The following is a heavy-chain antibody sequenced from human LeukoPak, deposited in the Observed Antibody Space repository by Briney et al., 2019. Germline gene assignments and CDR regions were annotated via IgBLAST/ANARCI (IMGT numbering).Heavy chain of an antibody. V-gene: IGHV3-7*01. CDR3: TISSSRDHFDY. Sequence: GGSLRLSCAASGFTFSSYWMSWVRQAPGKGLEWVANIKQDGSEKYYVDSVKGRFTISRDNAKNSLHLQMNSLRAEDTAVYYCTISSSRDHFDYWGQGTLVTVSS. CDR1: GFTFSSYW. D-gene: IGHD6-13*01. J-gene: IGHJ4*02. CDR2: IKQDGSEK.